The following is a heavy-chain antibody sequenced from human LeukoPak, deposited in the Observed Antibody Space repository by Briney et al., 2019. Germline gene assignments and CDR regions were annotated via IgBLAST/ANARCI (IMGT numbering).Heavy chain of an antibody. CDR1: GFTFSSYE. V-gene: IGHV3-48*03. J-gene: IGHJ5*02. D-gene: IGHD3-10*01. CDR3: ARPRYGSGNTNWFDP. CDR2: ISSSGSTI. Sequence: GGSLRLSCAASGFTFSSYEMNWVRQAPGKGLEWVSYISSSGSTIYYADSVKGRFTISRDNARNSLYLQMNSLRAEDTAVYYCARPRYGSGNTNWFDPWGQGTLVTVSS.